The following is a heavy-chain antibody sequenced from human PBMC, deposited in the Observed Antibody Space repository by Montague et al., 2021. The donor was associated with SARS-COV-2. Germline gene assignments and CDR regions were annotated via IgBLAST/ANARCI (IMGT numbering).Heavy chain of an antibody. V-gene: IGHV4-34*01. CDR3: ARLRDGVVPSPILGIGPYFSYYLMGV. J-gene: IGHJ6*03. CDR1: GGSFSGYY. D-gene: IGHD2-15*01. Sequence: SETLSLTCAVHGGSFSGYYWHWTRQPPGKGLEWIGEINRGGNTNYNPSLKNRLTISVDTSKNQFSLKLTSVAATDTAVYYCARLRDGVVPSPILGIGPYFSYYLMGVWGNVTPVTVAS. CDR2: INRGGNT.